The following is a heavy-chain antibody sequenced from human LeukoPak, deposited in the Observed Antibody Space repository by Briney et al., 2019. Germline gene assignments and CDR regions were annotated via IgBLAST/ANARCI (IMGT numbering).Heavy chain of an antibody. CDR1: GGTFSSYA. D-gene: IGHD2-2*02. V-gene: IGHV1-69*13. Sequence: SVKVSCKASGGTFSSYAISWVRQAPGQGLEWMGGIIPIFGTANYTQKFQGRVTITADESTSTAYMELSSLRSEDTAVYYCARVSVIEYCSSTSCHIERGWFDPWGQGTLVTVSS. CDR2: IIPIFGTA. CDR3: ARVSVIEYCSSTSCHIERGWFDP. J-gene: IGHJ5*02.